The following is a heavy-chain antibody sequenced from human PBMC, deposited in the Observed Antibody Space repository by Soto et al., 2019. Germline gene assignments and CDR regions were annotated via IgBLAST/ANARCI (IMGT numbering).Heavy chain of an antibody. J-gene: IGHJ3*02. V-gene: IGHV4-34*01. D-gene: IGHD1-7*01. Sequence: SETLSLTCAVYGGSFSGYYWSWIRQPPGKGLEWIGEINHSGSTNYNPSLKSRVTISVDTSKNQFSLKLSSVTAADTAVYYCARRSTGTTPMALDIWDQGTMVTVSS. CDR2: INHSGST. CDR3: ARRSTGTTPMALDI. CDR1: GGSFSGYY.